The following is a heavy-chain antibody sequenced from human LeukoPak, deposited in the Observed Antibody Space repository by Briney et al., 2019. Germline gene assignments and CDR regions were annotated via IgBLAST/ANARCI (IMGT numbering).Heavy chain of an antibody. CDR1: GYTFTDYY. V-gene: IGHV1-18*04. CDR3: ARADTVRLGELSHFDY. D-gene: IGHD3-16*02. CDR2: ISTYNGNT. J-gene: IGHJ4*02. Sequence: GASVKVSCKASGYTFTDYYMHWVRQAPGQGLEWMGWISTYNGNTKNAQKLQGRVTMTTDTSTSTAYMELRTLRSDDTAVYYCARADTVRLGELSHFDYWGQGTLVTVSS.